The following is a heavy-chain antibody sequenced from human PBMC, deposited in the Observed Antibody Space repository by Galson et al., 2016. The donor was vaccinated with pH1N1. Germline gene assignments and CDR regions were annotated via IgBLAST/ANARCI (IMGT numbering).Heavy chain of an antibody. Sequence: SLRLSCAASGFTFTSYGMTWLRQAPGQGLEWVASINPAGSETYYVDSVKGRVTVTRDNAKNSLNVQMNSPRAEDTAVYYCVRIGSAYDTYCYDYRMDGWGQGTTVTVSS. CDR1: GFTFTSYG. CDR2: INPAGSET. CDR3: VRIGSAYDTYCYDYRMDG. D-gene: IGHD5-12*01. V-gene: IGHV3-7*01. J-gene: IGHJ6*02.